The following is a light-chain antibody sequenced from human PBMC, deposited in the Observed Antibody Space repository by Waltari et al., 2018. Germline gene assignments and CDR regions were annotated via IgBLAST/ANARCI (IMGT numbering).Light chain of an antibody. CDR2: GAS. J-gene: IGKJ3*01. V-gene: IGKV1-39*01. Sequence: DIQMTQSPPSLSTSVGDRVTITCRATQSISTSLNWYQQKAGKAPNLLIYGASTLERGGPSRFSGSGSGTDFTLTISSLRPEDFATYYCQQSYTAPFTFGPGTRVDLK. CDR1: QSISTS. CDR3: QQSYTAPFT.